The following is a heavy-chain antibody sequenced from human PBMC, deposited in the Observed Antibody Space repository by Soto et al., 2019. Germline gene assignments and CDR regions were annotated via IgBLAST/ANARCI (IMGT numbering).Heavy chain of an antibody. CDR1: GGSISSSSYY. CDR2: IYYSGST. J-gene: IGHJ6*02. CDR3: ARTSLVVVAATMDYYGMDV. V-gene: IGHV4-39*01. Sequence: SETLSLTCTVSGGSISSSSYYWGWIRQPPGKGLEWIGSIYYSGSTYYNPSLKSRVTISVDTSKNQFSLKLSSVTAADTAVYYCARTSLVVVAATMDYYGMDVWGQGXTVTVSS. D-gene: IGHD2-15*01.